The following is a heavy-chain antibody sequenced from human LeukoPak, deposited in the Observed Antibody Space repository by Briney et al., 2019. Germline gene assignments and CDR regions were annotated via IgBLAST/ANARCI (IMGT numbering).Heavy chain of an antibody. D-gene: IGHD6-19*01. CDR3: ARDGAVAGTGNWFDP. Sequence: SVKVSCKASGGTFSSYAISWVRQAPGQGLEWMGGIIPIFGTANYAQKFQGRVTITTDESTSTAYMELSSLRSEDTAVYYCARDGAVAGTGNWFDPWGQGTLVTVSS. CDR2: IIPIFGTA. V-gene: IGHV1-69*05. CDR1: GGTFSSYA. J-gene: IGHJ5*02.